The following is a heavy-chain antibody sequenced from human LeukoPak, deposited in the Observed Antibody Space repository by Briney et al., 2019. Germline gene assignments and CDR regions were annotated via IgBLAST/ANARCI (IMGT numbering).Heavy chain of an antibody. J-gene: IGHJ1*01. Sequence: GGTLRLSCVASGFTLSTYGMSWVRQAPGKGLEWVSAISGRGGSTYYADSGKGRFTISRDNSKNTLYLQMNSLRAEDTAVFYCAKEIYGDPTGGRFQHWGQGTLVTVSS. D-gene: IGHD4-17*01. CDR3: AKEIYGDPTGGRFQH. CDR1: GFTLSTYG. CDR2: ISGRGGST. V-gene: IGHV3-23*01.